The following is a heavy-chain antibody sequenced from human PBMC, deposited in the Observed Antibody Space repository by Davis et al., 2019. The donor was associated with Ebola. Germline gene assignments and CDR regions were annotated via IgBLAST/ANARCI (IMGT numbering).Heavy chain of an antibody. CDR2: IYYSGST. CDR1: GGSISSYY. CDR3: ASRYCSGGSCYIDY. Sequence: MPSETLSLTCTVSGGSISSYYWSWIRQPPGKGLEWIGYIYYSGSTNYNPSLKSRVTISVDTSKNQFSLKLSSVTAADTAVYYCASRYCSGGSCYIDYWGQGTLVTVSS. D-gene: IGHD2-15*01. V-gene: IGHV4-59*12. J-gene: IGHJ4*02.